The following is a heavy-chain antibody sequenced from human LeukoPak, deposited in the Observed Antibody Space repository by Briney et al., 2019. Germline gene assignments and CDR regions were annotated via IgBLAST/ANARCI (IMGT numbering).Heavy chain of an antibody. Sequence: ASVKDSCKASGYTFTSYGISWVRQAPGQGLEWMGWISAYNGNRNYAQKLQGRVTMTTDTSTSTAYMELRSLRSDDTAVYYCARDSTLRYFDWLSPENWFDPWGQGTLVTVSS. V-gene: IGHV1-18*01. CDR3: ARDSTLRYFDWLSPENWFDP. CDR2: ISAYNGNR. CDR1: GYTFTSYG. J-gene: IGHJ5*02. D-gene: IGHD3-9*01.